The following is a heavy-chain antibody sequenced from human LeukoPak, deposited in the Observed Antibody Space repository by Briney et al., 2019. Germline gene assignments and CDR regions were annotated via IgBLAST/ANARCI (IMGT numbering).Heavy chain of an antibody. CDR1: GGSISSYY. CDR2: IYYTGST. Sequence: SETLSLTCTVSGGSISSYYWSWIRQPPGKGLEWIGYIYYTGSTNYNPSLKSRVTISVDTSKDQFSLRLSSVTAADMAIYYCARHKAYSDYVSDWGQGTLVTVSS. CDR3: ARHKAYSDYVSD. D-gene: IGHD4-11*01. J-gene: IGHJ4*02. V-gene: IGHV4-59*08.